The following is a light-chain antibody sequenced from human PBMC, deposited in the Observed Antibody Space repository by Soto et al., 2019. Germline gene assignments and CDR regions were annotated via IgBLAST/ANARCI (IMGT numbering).Light chain of an antibody. J-gene: IGKJ5*01. V-gene: IGKV3-20*01. CDR2: GAS. CDR3: QQYGSSPPIT. Sequence: EIVLTQSPGTLSLSPGERATLSCRASQSVSSNYLPWYQQEPGQAPRLIIYGASSRATGIPDRFSGSGSGTDFTLTISRLETEDFAVYYCQQYGSSPPITFGQGTRLEIK. CDR1: QSVSSNY.